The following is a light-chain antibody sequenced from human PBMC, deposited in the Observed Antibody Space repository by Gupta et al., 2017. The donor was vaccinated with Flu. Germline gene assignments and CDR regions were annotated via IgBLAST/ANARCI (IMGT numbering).Light chain of an antibody. CDR2: AAS. CDR3: QQSSNTLTWT. V-gene: IGKV1-39*01. CDR1: QSIHSY. J-gene: IGKJ1*01. Sequence: DRVTITCRASQSIHSYLSWYQQKAGKAPKLLIYAASSLQSGVPSRFSGSGSGTDFTLTISSLQPEDIATYYCQQSSNTLTWTFGQGTKVEIK.